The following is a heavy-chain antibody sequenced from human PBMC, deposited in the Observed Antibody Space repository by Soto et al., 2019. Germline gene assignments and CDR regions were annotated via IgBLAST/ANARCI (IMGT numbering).Heavy chain of an antibody. CDR1: GFTFSSYS. Sequence: EVQLVESGGGLVQPGGSLRLSCAASGFTFSSYSMNWVRQAPGKGLEWVSYISSSSSTIYYADSVKGRFTISRDNAKNSLYLQMNSLRDEDTAVYYCARAAYCTNGVCYIPGPFDYWGQGTLVTVSS. J-gene: IGHJ4*02. D-gene: IGHD2-8*01. V-gene: IGHV3-48*02. CDR2: ISSSSSTI. CDR3: ARAAYCTNGVCYIPGPFDY.